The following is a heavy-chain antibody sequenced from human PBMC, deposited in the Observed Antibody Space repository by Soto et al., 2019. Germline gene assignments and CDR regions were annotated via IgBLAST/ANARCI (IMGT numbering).Heavy chain of an antibody. CDR1: AYTLNSYG. Sequence: GASVKVSCKASAYTLNSYGISWVRQAPGQGLEWMGWINVYNGNTKYAQKVQGRVTMTTDTSTSTAYMELRSLRSDDTAVYYCARGVGSGSYYNQYNWFDPWGQGTLVTVSS. V-gene: IGHV1-18*01. J-gene: IGHJ5*02. D-gene: IGHD3-10*01. CDR2: INVYNGNT. CDR3: ARGVGSGSYYNQYNWFDP.